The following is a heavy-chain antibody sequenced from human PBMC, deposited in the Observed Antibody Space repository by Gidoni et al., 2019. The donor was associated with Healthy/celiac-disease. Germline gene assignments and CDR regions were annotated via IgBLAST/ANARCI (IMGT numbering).Heavy chain of an antibody. J-gene: IGHJ4*02. CDR3: AKDPLGYCSGGSCSWPSPVDY. CDR1: GFTFDDYA. D-gene: IGHD2-15*01. V-gene: IGHV3-9*01. CDR2: ISWNSGSI. Sequence: EVQLVESGGGLVQPGRSLRLSCAASGFTFDDYAMHWVRQAPGKGLEWVSGISWNSGSIGYADSVKGRFTISRDNAKNSLYLQMNSLRAEDTALYYCAKDPLGYCSGGSCSWPSPVDYWGQGTLVTVSS.